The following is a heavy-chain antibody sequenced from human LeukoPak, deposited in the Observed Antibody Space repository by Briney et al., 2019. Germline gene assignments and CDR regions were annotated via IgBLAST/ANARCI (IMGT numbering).Heavy chain of an antibody. J-gene: IGHJ4*02. CDR3: AKAGVVTDYFDY. CDR1: GFTFSSYA. CDR2: ISGSGGST. D-gene: IGHD3-3*01. V-gene: IGHV3-23*01. Sequence: PGGSLRLSCAASGFTFSSYAMSWVRQAPGKGLEWVSAISGSGGSTYCADSVKGRFTISRDNSKNTLYLQMNSLRAEDTAVYYCAKAGVVTDYFDYWGQGTLVTVSS.